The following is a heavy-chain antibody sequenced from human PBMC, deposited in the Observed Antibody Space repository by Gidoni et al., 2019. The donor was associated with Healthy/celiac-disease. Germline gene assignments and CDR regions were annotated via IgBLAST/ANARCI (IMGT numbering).Heavy chain of an antibody. Sequence: QVQLQQWGAGLLTPSEPLSLTCAVYGGSFSGYSRSRTRQPPGKGLEWIGEIKHSGSTNYNPSLKSRVTISVDTSKNQFSLKLSSVTAADTAVYYCARGHGRIGSSGWYYYYYYGMDVWGQGTTVTVSS. CDR1: GGSFSGYS. CDR3: ARGHGRIGSSGWYYYYYYGMDV. J-gene: IGHJ6*02. CDR2: IKHSGST. D-gene: IGHD6-19*01. V-gene: IGHV4-34*01.